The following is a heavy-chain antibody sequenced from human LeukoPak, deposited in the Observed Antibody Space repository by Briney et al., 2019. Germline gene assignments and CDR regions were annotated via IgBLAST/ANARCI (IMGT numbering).Heavy chain of an antibody. V-gene: IGHV4-39*01. Sequence: SETLSLTCSVSGDSISSGRNYWGWIRQSPGKGLEWIASIYSSGNTHSNPSLKSRVSISVDTSKNQVSLKLYSVSASDAAIYYCARHLSGTTMSHYFDFWGQGTLVTVSS. CDR3: ARHLSGTTMSHYFDF. D-gene: IGHD1-1*01. CDR1: GDSISSGRNY. J-gene: IGHJ4*02. CDR2: IYSSGNT.